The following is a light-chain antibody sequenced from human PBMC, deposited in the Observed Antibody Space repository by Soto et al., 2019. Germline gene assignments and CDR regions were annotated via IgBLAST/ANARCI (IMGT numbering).Light chain of an antibody. V-gene: IGLV1-44*01. Sequence: QSVLTQPPSASGTPGQRVTIACSGSSSNIGSTTVKWYQQLPGTAPKLLIYNNNQRPSGVHDRFSGSKSGTSASLAISGLQSEDEADYYCAAWDDSLNGVVFGGGTKLTVL. CDR3: AAWDDSLNGVV. CDR1: SSNIGSTT. J-gene: IGLJ3*02. CDR2: NNN.